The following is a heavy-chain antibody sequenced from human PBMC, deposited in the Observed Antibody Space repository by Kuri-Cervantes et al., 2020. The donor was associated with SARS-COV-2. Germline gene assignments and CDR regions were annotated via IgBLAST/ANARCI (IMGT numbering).Heavy chain of an antibody. CDR3: VQQIVVVDYYFDF. V-gene: IGHV3-64D*06. D-gene: IGHD2-2*01. CDR2: INSNGGSI. CDR1: GLSFGNSV. Sequence: GGSLRLSCAASGLSFGNSVMHWVRQAPGKGLQYVSSINSNGGSIYHTDSVKGRFTISRDNSKNTLYLQMSSLRAEDTAVYYCVQQIVVVDYYFDFWGQGTLVTVSS. J-gene: IGHJ4*02.